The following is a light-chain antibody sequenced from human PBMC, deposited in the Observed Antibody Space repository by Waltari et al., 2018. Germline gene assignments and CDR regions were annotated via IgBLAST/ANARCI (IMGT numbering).Light chain of an antibody. CDR2: WAS. CDR1: QNVNNK. J-gene: IGKJ3*01. V-gene: IGKV4-1*01. Sequence: DVVVTPSPDSLAVSLGERAPINCKSSQNVNNKLAWYQQKPGQPPNLLIYWASTRASGVPDRFSVSGSGTDFTLTISSLQADDVAVYYCQQYDNTPFTFGPGTKVDIK. CDR3: QQYDNTPFT.